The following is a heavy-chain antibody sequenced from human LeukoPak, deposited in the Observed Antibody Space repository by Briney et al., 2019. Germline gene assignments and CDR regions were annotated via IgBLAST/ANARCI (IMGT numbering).Heavy chain of an antibody. CDR3: ARDAVLVQVELSYGMDV. Sequence: GRALRLSCAASGFTFSSYAMHWVRQAPCKGLEGVAVISYDGSNKYYADSLKGRFTISRENSKNTLYLQMTRLSTEDTAVYYCARDAVLVQVELSYGMDVWGKGTTVTVSS. J-gene: IGHJ6*04. D-gene: IGHD1-1*01. V-gene: IGHV3-30*04. CDR1: GFTFSSYA. CDR2: ISYDGSNK.